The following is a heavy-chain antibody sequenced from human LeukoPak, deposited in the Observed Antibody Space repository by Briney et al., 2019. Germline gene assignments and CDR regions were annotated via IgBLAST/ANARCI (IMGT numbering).Heavy chain of an antibody. CDR3: ARGIMITFGGVIVMHYFDY. CDR1: GGSFSGYY. CDR2: INHSGST. J-gene: IGHJ4*02. V-gene: IGHV4-34*01. Sequence: SETLSLTCAVYGGSFSGYYWSWICQPPGEGLEWIGEINHSGSTNYNPSLKSRVTISVDTSKNQFSLKLSSVTAADTAVYYCARGIMITFGGVIVMHYFDYWGQGTLVTVSS. D-gene: IGHD3-16*02.